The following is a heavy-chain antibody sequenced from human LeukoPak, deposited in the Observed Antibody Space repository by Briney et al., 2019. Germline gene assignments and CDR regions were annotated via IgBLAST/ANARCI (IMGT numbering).Heavy chain of an antibody. CDR1: GFTLRSYG. D-gene: IGHD1-26*01. V-gene: IGHV3-21*01. J-gene: IGHJ4*02. CDR3: ARDASGSSTGLIDS. CDR2: ISTSSYYI. Sequence: GRSLSLFRAASGFTLRSYGMNWVRQAPGEGPECVSYISTSSYYIYYADSVKGRFTISRDDAKNSLYLQMHSLRTEDTAVYYCARDASGSSTGLIDSWGQGTLVTVSS.